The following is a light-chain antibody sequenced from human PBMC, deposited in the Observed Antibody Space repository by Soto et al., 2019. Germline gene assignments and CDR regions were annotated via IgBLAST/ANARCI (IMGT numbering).Light chain of an antibody. CDR3: QSYDSGLSVV. J-gene: IGLJ3*02. CDR1: SSNIGAGYD. V-gene: IGLV1-40*01. Sequence: QSVLTQPPSVSGAPGQRVTISCTGSSSNIGAGYDVHWYQQVPGTAPRLVIYDNNNRPSGVPDRFSGSKSGTSGSLAIIGLQAEDEADYYCQSYDSGLSVVFGGGTMLTVL. CDR2: DNN.